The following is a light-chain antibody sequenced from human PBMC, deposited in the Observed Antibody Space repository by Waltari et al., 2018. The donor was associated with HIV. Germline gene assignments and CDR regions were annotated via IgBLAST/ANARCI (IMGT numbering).Light chain of an antibody. CDR3: QQYENWPPLT. J-gene: IGKJ4*01. CDR1: QRVGNN. Sequence: IVMTQSPSTLSVSPGERATLSCRARQRVGNNLAWYQQKPGQAPRLLIDGASTRATGIPARFSGSGSETEFTLTISSLQSEDFAVYYCQQYENWPPLTFGGGTKVEI. V-gene: IGKV3-15*01. CDR2: GAS.